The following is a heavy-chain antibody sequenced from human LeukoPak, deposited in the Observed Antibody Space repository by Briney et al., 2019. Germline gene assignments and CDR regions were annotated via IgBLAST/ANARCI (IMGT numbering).Heavy chain of an antibody. CDR2: ISTSGIYI. V-gene: IGHV3-21*01. Sequence: GGSLTLSCAASGFTFSRYSMNWVRQAPATGLDRVSSISTSGIYIYYEDLVKGRFTISRDNAKNSLYLQMNSLRAEDPAVYYLARAVRSFDLLPNTLFDGWGEGRLVTVSS. D-gene: IGHD3-9*01. CDR1: GFTFSRYS. CDR3: ARAVRSFDLLPNTLFDG. J-gene: IGHJ4*02.